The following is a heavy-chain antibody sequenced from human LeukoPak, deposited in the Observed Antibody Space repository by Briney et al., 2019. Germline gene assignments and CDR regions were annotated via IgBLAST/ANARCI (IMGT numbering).Heavy chain of an antibody. CDR3: ARDFSSSYYMDV. D-gene: IGHD6-6*01. CDR1: GYSISSGYY. CDR2: IYTSGST. J-gene: IGHJ6*03. Sequence: SETLSLTCTVSGYSISSGYYWSWIRRPAGKGLEWIGRIYTSGSTNYNPSLKSRVTMSVDTSKNQFSLKLSSVTAADTAVYYCARDFSSSYYMDVWGKGTTVTVSS. V-gene: IGHV4-4*07.